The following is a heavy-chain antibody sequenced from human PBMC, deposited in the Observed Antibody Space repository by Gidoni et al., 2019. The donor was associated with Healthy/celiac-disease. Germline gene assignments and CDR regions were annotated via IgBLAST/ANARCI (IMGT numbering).Heavy chain of an antibody. CDR2: ISYDGSNK. V-gene: IGHV3-30*18. D-gene: IGHD6-19*01. CDR3: AKDRAGSYPQIDY. J-gene: IGHJ4*02. CDR1: GITFSNYG. Sequence: QVQLVEPGGGVVQPGRSLRLCCCASGITFSNYGMHWVRQAPGKGLEWVAVISYDGSNKFYADSVKGRFTIARDNSNNTLYLQMNSLRAEDTAVYYCAKDRAGSYPQIDYWGQGTLVAVSS.